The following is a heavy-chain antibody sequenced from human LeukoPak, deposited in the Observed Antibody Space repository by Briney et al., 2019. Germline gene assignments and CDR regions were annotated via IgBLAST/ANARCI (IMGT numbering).Heavy chain of an antibody. CDR1: GYTFTGYY. J-gene: IGHJ4*02. CDR2: IIPIFGTA. CDR3: ARVITYYYDSSGYHAFDY. D-gene: IGHD3-22*01. Sequence: SVKVSCKASGYTFTGYYMFWVRQAPGQGLEWMGGIIPIFGTANYAQKFQGRVTITADKSTSTAYMELSSLRSEDTAVYYCARVITYYYDSSGYHAFDYWGQGTLVTVSS. V-gene: IGHV1-69*06.